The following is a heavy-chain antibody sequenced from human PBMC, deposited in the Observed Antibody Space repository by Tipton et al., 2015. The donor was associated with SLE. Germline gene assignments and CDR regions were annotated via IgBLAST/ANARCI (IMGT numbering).Heavy chain of an antibody. V-gene: IGHV1-18*04. CDR2: ISVFNGNT. CDR3: ARDLPSMVGPTDY. D-gene: IGHD4/OR15-4a*01. Sequence: GEVRKSGASVKVSCKTSGYTFTSHGINWVRQAPGQGLEWMGWISVFNGNTAFAQKLLGRVTLTTDKSTNTAYMELRNLRSDDTAVYYCARDLPSMVGPTDYWGQGTLVTVSS. J-gene: IGHJ4*02. CDR1: GYTFTSHG.